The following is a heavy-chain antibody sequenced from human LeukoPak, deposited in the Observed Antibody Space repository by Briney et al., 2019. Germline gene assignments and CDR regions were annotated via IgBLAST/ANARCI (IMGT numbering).Heavy chain of an antibody. CDR3: AKVATDFWSGYDY. D-gene: IGHD3-3*01. V-gene: IGHV3-23*01. Sequence: GGSLRLSCAASGFTFSSYAMSWVRQAPEKGLEWVSAISGSGGSTYYADSVKGRFSISRDNSKNTLYLQMNGLRAEDTAVYYCAKVATDFWSGYDYWGQGTLVTVSS. J-gene: IGHJ4*02. CDR2: ISGSGGST. CDR1: GFTFSSYA.